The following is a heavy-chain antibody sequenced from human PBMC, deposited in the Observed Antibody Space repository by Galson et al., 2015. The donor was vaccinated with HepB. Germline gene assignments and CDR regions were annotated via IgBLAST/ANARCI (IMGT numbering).Heavy chain of an antibody. CDR3: ARMEWMSPERANYYGMDV. CDR1: GYTFSGYY. D-gene: IGHD3-3*01. J-gene: IGHJ6*02. CDR2: INPDSGGT. Sequence: SVKVSCKASGYTFSGYYIHWVRQAPGQGFEWLGRINPDSGGTNDAHKFQGRVTMTRDTSISTAYMELGRLKSDDTAVYYCARMEWMSPERANYYGMDVWGQGTTVIVSS. V-gene: IGHV1-2*06.